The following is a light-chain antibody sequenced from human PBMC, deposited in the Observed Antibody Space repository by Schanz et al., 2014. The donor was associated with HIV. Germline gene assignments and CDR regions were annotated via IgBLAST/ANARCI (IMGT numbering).Light chain of an antibody. CDR1: SGHSNYA. CDR2: LNSDGSH. CDR3: QTWGTGIVV. Sequence: QPVLTQSPSASASLGASVKLTCTLSSGHSNYAIAWHQQQPEKGPRYLMKLNSDGSHSKGDGIPDRFSGSSSGAERYLTISSLQSEDEAHYYCQTWGTGIVVFGGGTKLTVL. J-gene: IGLJ2*01. V-gene: IGLV4-69*01.